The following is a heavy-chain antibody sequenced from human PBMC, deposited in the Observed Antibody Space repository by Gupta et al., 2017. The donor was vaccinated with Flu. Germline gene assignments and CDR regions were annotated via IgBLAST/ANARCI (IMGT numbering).Heavy chain of an antibody. V-gene: IGHV3-48*03. CDR3: ARGHWDS. J-gene: IGHJ5*01. Sequence: GFTFTYYEFSWVRLTPGKRLDWISYISRSGVPYYTDSVRGRFTISRDDSKNSVYLQMNNLRVEDAGIYYCARGHWDSWGQGTVVTVSS. CDR2: ISRSGVP. CDR1: GFTFTYYE.